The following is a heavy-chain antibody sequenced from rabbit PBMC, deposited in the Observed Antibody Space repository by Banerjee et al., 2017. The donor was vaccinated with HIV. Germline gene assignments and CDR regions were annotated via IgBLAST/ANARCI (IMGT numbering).Heavy chain of an antibody. CDR1: GFSFSSGYD. V-gene: IGHV1S40*01. J-gene: IGHJ4*01. CDR2: IYTGSWGSP. CDR3: ARDYTSDATGYSSVIVFNL. Sequence: QSLEESGGDLVKPGASLTLTCTASGFSFSSGYDICWVRQAPGKGLEWIACIYTGSWGSPYYASWAEGRFTISKTSSTAVTLHMTSLTAADTATYFCARDYTSDATGYSSVIVFNLWGPGTLVTVS. D-gene: IGHD6-1*01.